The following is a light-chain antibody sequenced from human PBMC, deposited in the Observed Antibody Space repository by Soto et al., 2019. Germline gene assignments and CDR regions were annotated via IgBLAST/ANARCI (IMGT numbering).Light chain of an antibody. J-gene: IGKJ2*01. V-gene: IGKV3-20*01. CDR2: GAS. CDR3: QQFGSSPTT. Sequence: IVLTQSPGTLSLSPGERATLSCRSSQSVISTYLAWYQQQPGQAPRLLLYGASNRATGIPDRFSGSGSGTDFSLTITRLAPEDCAVYFCQQFGSSPTTFGQVNKLDI. CDR1: QSVISTY.